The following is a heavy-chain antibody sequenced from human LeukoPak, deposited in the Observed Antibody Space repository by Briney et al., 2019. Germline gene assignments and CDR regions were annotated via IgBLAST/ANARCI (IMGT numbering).Heavy chain of an antibody. D-gene: IGHD2-2*01. CDR1: GGSFSGYY. Sequence: SGTLSLTCAVYGGSFSGYYWSWIRLPPGKGLEWIGEINHSGSTNYNPSLKSRVTISVDTSKNQFSLKLSSVTAADTAVYYCARGGYRSSTSRPFDYWGQGTLVTVSS. J-gene: IGHJ4*02. CDR3: ARGGYRSSTSRPFDY. V-gene: IGHV4-34*01. CDR2: INHSGST.